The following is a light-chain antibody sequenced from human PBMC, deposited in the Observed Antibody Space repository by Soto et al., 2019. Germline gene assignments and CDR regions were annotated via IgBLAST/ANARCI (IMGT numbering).Light chain of an antibody. Sequence: IQLTQSPSSLSASVGDRVTITCRASQGIRSYLAWYQQKPGKAPKLLIYAASTLQSGVPSRFSGSGSVTDFTLTISSLQPEDFATDYCHQLNSYPLTFGGGTKVEIK. CDR2: AAS. V-gene: IGKV1-9*01. J-gene: IGKJ4*01. CDR1: QGIRSY. CDR3: HQLNSYPLT.